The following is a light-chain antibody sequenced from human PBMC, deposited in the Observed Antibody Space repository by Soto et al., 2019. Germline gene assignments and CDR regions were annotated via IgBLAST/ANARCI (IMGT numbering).Light chain of an antibody. CDR2: EAS. V-gene: IGKV1-5*03. CDR1: QSISSR. CDR3: QPYNSYPRT. J-gene: IGKJ1*01. Sequence: EIVMTQSPATLSVSVGERVTLSCRASQSISSRLAWYQQKPGKAPRLLIYEASTRESGIPARFSGSGSETEFTLTISSLQPGDSATYYCQPYNSYPRTFGQGTKVDIK.